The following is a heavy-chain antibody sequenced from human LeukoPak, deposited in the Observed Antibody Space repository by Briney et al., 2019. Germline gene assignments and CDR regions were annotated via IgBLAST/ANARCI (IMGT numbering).Heavy chain of an antibody. CDR2: ISYDGTNK. Sequence: GGSLRLSCAASGFTFSNCAMHWVRQAPGKGLEWVAVISYDGTNKYYADFVKGRFTISRDISKSTLYLQMNSLRDEDTALYYCAKYGSGTYYNGLHWGQGTLVTVSS. D-gene: IGHD3-10*01. CDR3: AKYGSGTYYNGLH. J-gene: IGHJ4*02. V-gene: IGHV3-30-3*02. CDR1: GFTFSNCA.